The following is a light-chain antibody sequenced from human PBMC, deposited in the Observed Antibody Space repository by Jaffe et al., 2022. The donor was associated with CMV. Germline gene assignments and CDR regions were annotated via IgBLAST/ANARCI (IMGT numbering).Light chain of an antibody. CDR3: QQYNTYSPCT. Sequence: DIQMTQSPSTLSASVGDRVTITCRASQNIGTWLAWYQQKPGKAPKLLIYKASSLESGVPSRFSGSGSGTEFTLTISSLQPDDFASYYCQQYNTYSPCTFGQGTKLEIK. J-gene: IGKJ2*02. CDR2: KAS. V-gene: IGKV1-5*03. CDR1: QNIGTW.